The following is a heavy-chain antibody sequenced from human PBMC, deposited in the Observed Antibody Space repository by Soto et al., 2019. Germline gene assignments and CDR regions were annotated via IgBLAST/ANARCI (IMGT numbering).Heavy chain of an antibody. CDR3: ARNRWRTGDFDY. V-gene: IGHV1-8*01. J-gene: IGHJ4*02. CDR1: GYTFTNYD. Sequence: QVQLVQSGAEVKKPGASVKVSCKTSGYTFTNYDINWMRQATGQGLEWLGWMSPNNGDTGYAQNSQDRITLTRDTSICTAYMELSSLTSEDTDVYFCARNRWRTGDFDYWGQGTLVTVSS. CDR2: MSPNNGDT. D-gene: IGHD7-27*01.